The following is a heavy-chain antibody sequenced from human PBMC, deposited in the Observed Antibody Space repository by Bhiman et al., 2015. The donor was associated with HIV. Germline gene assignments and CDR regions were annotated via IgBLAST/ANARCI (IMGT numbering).Heavy chain of an antibody. D-gene: IGHD7-27*01. Sequence: QVQLVESGGGAVQPGGSLRLSCAAAGFSFSSYGMHWVRQAPGKGLEWVAFIRYDTNAKYYADSVKGRFTISRDNSNNTLYLRMESLRVEDTALYHCAKDKWGASAGSLKDYWGQGTLVTVSS. V-gene: IGHV3-30*02. CDR3: AKDKWGASAGSLKDY. J-gene: IGHJ4*02. CDR2: IRYDTNAK. CDR1: GFSFSSYG.